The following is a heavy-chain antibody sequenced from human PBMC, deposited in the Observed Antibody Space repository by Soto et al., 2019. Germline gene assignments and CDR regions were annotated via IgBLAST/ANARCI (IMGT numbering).Heavy chain of an antibody. D-gene: IGHD6-19*01. CDR1: GFTFPNCA. CDR3: ATPPYWYSSGWYVGFDY. J-gene: IGHJ4*02. Sequence: EVQLLESGGGLVQPGGSLRLSCAASGFTFPNCAMSWVRQAPGKGLEWVSTISGSGGGTYYTDSVKGRFTISRDNSKNTLFLQMNSQRAEDTAVYYCATPPYWYSSGWYVGFDYWGQGTLVTVSS. CDR2: ISGSGGGT. V-gene: IGHV3-23*01.